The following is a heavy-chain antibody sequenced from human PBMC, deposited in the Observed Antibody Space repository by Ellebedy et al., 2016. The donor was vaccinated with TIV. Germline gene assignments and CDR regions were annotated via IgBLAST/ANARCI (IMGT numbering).Heavy chain of an antibody. CDR1: GLTFSNYW. J-gene: IGHJ4*02. CDR3: LSGGGY. D-gene: IGHD3-10*01. CDR2: MSPDGSEQ. V-gene: IGHV3-7*01. Sequence: GESLKISCAASGLTFSNYWMNWVRQAPGKGLEWVANMSPDGSEQYYVDSVKGRFTVSRDNAKSSLDLQMNSLRAKDTAVYYCLSGGGYWGQGTLVTVSS.